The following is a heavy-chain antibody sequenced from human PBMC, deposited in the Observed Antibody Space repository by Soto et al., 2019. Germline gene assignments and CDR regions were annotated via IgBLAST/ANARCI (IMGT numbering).Heavy chain of an antibody. D-gene: IGHD2-15*01. Sequence: PSETLSLTCAVSGGSISSGGYSWSWIRQPPGKGLEWIGYIYYSGSTYYNPSLKSRVTISVDTSKNQFSLKLSSVTAADTAVYYCARRYCSGGSCYYDYWGQGTLVTVSS. CDR1: GGSISSGGYS. CDR3: ARRYCSGGSCYYDY. V-gene: IGHV4-30-2*05. CDR2: IYYSGST. J-gene: IGHJ4*02.